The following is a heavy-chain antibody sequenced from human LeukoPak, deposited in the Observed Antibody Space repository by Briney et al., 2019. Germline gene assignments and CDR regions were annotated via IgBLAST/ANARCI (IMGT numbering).Heavy chain of an antibody. D-gene: IGHD3-22*01. J-gene: IGHJ1*01. CDR3: ARAQSEIGGYYPEYFRH. CDR2: IKSDGTT. Sequence: GGSLRLSCAASGFTFSSYWMHWVRQAPGKGLVWVSRIKSDGTTNYADPVKGRFTISRDNAKNTLSLQMNSLRAEDTGVYYWARAQSEIGGYYPEYFRHWGQGTLVTVSS. V-gene: IGHV3-74*01. CDR1: GFTFSSYW.